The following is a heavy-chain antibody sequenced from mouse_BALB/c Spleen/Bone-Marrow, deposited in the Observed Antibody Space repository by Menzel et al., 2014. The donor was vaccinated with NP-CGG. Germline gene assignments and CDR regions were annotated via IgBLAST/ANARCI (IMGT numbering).Heavy chain of an antibody. Sequence: VKLQESGAELAKPGASVKMSCKASGYTFTTYWMHWVKQRPGQGLEWIGYINPSTGYTEYIQKFKDKATLTADKSSSTAYMQLNSLTSEDSSVYDCVLITPVVSDYWGQGTTLTVSS. CDR1: GYTFTTYW. D-gene: IGHD1-1*01. J-gene: IGHJ2*01. V-gene: IGHV1-7*01. CDR2: INPSTGYT. CDR3: VLITPVVSDY.